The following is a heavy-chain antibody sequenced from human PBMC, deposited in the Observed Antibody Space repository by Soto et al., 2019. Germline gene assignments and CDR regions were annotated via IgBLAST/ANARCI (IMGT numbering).Heavy chain of an antibody. V-gene: IGHV1-2*04. CDR3: ARGYVEYDNYCSCHNGIEF. CDR2: INPNSGGT. J-gene: IGHJ6*04. CDR1: GYTITGYY. Sequence: ASVKVSCKASGYTITGYYMHWVRQAPGQGLEWMGWINPNSGGTNYAQKFQGWVTMTRDTSISTAYMELSRLRSDDTAVYYCARGYVEYDNYCSCHNGIEFSGRRTT. D-gene: IGHD3-16*01.